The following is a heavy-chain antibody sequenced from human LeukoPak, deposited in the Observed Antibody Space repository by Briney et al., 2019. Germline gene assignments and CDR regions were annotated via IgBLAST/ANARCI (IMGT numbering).Heavy chain of an antibody. D-gene: IGHD2-21*01. CDR1: GGSISSYY. CDR3: ARLVGSIPYYMDV. J-gene: IGHJ6*03. V-gene: IGHV4-4*09. CDR2: IYTSGST. Sequence: PSETLSLTCTVSGGSISSYYWSWIRQPPGKGLERIGYIYTSGSTNYNPSLKSRVTISVDTSKNQFSLKLSSVTAADTAVYYCARLVGSIPYYMDVWGKGTTVTVSS.